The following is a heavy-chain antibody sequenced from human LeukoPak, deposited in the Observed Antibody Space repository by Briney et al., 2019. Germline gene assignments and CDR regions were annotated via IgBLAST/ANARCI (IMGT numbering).Heavy chain of an antibody. V-gene: IGHV1-69*04. Sequence: SVKVSCKASGGTFSSYAISWVRQAPGQGLEWMGRIIPILGIANYAQKFQGRVTITADKSTSTAYMELSSLRSEDTAVYYCARDQVTATMIVVGSPSYYYYYGMDVWGQGTTVTVFS. J-gene: IGHJ6*02. CDR3: ARDQVTATMIVVGSPSYYYYYGMDV. CDR1: GGTFSSYA. D-gene: IGHD3-22*01. CDR2: IIPILGIA.